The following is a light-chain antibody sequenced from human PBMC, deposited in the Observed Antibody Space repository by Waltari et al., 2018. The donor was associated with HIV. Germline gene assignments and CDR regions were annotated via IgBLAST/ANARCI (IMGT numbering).Light chain of an antibody. Sequence: QSSLTQPRSVSGSPGQSVTISCSGTSSDVGSYNYVSWYQQHPGTAPKVRVYEVSKRSSGGPERFPGCKSGKTASLTISGLQAEDEADYYCCSYAGMYTWVFGGGTKLTVL. CDR1: SSDVGSYNY. J-gene: IGLJ3*02. V-gene: IGLV2-11*01. CDR2: EVS. CDR3: CSYAGMYTWV.